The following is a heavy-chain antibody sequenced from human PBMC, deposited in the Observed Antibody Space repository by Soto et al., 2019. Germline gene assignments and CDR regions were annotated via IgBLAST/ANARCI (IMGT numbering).Heavy chain of an antibody. CDR2: SFSASGANA. V-gene: IGHV3-23*02. J-gene: IGHJ4*02. CDR3: AKPLDSSGGGEVFDY. CDR1: GFTFSSYA. Sequence: GGSLRLSCAASGFTFSSYAMSWVRQAPGKGLEGVSTSFSASGANAHDGDSVKGRFTSSRDNSKDPLYLQMNSLRAEERAVYYCAKPLDSSGGGEVFDYWGQGALVTVSS. D-gene: IGHD3-22*01.